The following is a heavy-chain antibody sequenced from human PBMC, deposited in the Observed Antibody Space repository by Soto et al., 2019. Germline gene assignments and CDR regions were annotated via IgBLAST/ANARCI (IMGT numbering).Heavy chain of an antibody. CDR2: IRKDGGEK. Sequence: GSLRLSCAASGFSISSYWMNWVRQAPGKGLEWVAIIRKDGGEKYYVDSVEGRFTISRDNAKNSLYLQMNSPRGEDTAVYYCAAGSGWLLEYWGRGTLVTVSS. CDR1: GFSISSYW. V-gene: IGHV3-7*03. J-gene: IGHJ4*02. D-gene: IGHD6-19*01. CDR3: AAGSGWLLEY.